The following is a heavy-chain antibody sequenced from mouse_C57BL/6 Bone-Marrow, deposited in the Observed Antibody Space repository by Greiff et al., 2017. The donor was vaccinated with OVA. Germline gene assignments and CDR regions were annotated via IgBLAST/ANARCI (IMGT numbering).Heavy chain of an antibody. D-gene: IGHD2-4*01. CDR1: GYTFTSYW. Sequence: QVQLQQPGAELVRPGTSVKLSCKASGYTFTSYWMHWVKQRPGQGLEWIGVIDPSDSYTNYNQKFKGKATLTVDTSSSTAYMQLSSLTSEDSAVYYGARWAYDYDWYFDVWGTGTTVTVSS. J-gene: IGHJ1*03. V-gene: IGHV1-59*01. CDR2: IDPSDSYT. CDR3: ARWAYDYDWYFDV.